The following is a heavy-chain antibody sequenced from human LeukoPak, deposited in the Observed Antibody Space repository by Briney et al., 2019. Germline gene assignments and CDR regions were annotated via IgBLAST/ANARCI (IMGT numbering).Heavy chain of an antibody. CDR3: AKSNGYGLVDI. Sequence: GESLKISCKGSGYSFTSYWIGWVRQMPGKGLEWMGIIYPGDSDTRYSPSLTSRVTISLDTSRNQFSLKLNSVTAADTAVYYCAKSNGYGLVDIWGQGTMVTVSS. V-gene: IGHV5-51*01. CDR2: IYPGDSDT. D-gene: IGHD3-10*01. J-gene: IGHJ3*02. CDR1: GYSFTSYW.